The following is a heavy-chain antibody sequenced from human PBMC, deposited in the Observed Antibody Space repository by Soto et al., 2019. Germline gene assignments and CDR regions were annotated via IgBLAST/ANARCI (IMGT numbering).Heavy chain of an antibody. V-gene: IGHV1-18*01. CDR1: GYTFTSYG. CDR2: ISAYNGNT. D-gene: IGHD4-17*01. CDR3: ASLDYLANWFDP. Sequence: ASVKVSCKASGYTFTSYGISWVRQAPGQGLEWMGWISAYNGNTNYAQKLQGRVTMTTDTSTSTAYMELRSLRSDDTAVYYCASLDYLANWFDPWGQGTLVTVSS. J-gene: IGHJ5*02.